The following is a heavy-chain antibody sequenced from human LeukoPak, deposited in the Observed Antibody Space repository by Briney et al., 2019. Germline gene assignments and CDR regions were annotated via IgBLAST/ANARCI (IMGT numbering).Heavy chain of an antibody. CDR3: ARTNYGGNYIDY. CDR2: IYYSGST. D-gene: IGHD4-23*01. J-gene: IGHJ4*02. Sequence: PSETLSLTCAVSGGSISSGGYSWSWIRQPPGKGLEWIGYIYYSGSTYYNPSLKSRVTISVDTSKNQFSLKLSSVTAADTAVYYCARTNYGGNYIDYWGQGTLVTVSS. V-gene: IGHV4-30-4*07. CDR1: GGSISSGGYS.